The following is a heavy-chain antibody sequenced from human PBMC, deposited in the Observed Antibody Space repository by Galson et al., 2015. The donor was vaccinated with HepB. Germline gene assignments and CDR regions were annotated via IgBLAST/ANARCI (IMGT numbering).Heavy chain of an antibody. CDR2: ISGSGGST. J-gene: IGHJ6*02. CDR3: AKDDPRIVVVTADLWGYYGMDV. D-gene: IGHD2-21*02. CDR1: GFTFSSYA. V-gene: IGHV3-23*01. Sequence: SLRLSCAASGFTFSSYAMSWVRQAPGKGLEWVSAISGSGGSTYYADSVKGRFTISRDNSKNTLYLQMNSLRAEDTAVYYCAKDDPRIVVVTADLWGYYGMDVWGQGTTVTVSS.